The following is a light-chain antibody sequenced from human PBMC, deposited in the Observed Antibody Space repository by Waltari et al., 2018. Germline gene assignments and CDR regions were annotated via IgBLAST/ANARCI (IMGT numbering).Light chain of an antibody. CDR2: WAF. V-gene: IGKV4-1*01. CDR1: QSVLYNSNKKNY. Sequence: DIVMTQSPDSLAVSLGERATINCKSSQSVLYNSNKKNYLAWYQQNPGQPPKLLIYWAFIRESGVPDRFSGSGSGTDFTLTISSLQAEDVAVYYCQQYYSTPFTFGPGTKVEIQ. CDR3: QQYYSTPFT. J-gene: IGKJ3*01.